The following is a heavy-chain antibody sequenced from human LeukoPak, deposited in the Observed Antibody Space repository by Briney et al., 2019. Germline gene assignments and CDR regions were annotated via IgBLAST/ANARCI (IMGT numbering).Heavy chain of an antibody. D-gene: IGHD1-1*01. CDR2: VFTSGTT. Sequence: PSETLSLTCSVSGDFISRYYWNWIRQPAGKGLEWIGRVFTSGTTNCNPSLKSRVSISADKSKNQLSLRLSSVTAADTAIYYCARGWKQLVYWGQGAPVTVSS. CDR3: ARGWKQLVY. J-gene: IGHJ4*02. V-gene: IGHV4-4*07. CDR1: GDFISRYY.